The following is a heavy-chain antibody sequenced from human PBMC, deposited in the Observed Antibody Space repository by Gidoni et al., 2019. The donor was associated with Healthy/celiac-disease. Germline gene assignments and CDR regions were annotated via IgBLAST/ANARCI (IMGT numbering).Heavy chain of an antibody. CDR3: ARGSLVYPAAFQH. J-gene: IGHJ1*01. V-gene: IGHV4-31*03. D-gene: IGHD2-8*01. Sequence: QIQLQESRPQLVLTSQTLSPSRPLSGGSLCSGGYSWSWIRQHPGKGLEWIGYIYYSGSTSYNPSLKSRVTISVDTSKNQFSLKLSSVTAADTAVYYCARGSLVYPAAFQHWGQGTLVTVSS. CDR2: IYYSGST. CDR1: GGSLCSGGYS.